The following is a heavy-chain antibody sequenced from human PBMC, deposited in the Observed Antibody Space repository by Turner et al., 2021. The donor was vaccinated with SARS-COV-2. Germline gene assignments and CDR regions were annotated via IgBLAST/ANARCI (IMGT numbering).Heavy chain of an antibody. D-gene: IGHD3-22*01. Sequence: QVQLVQSGAEVKKPGASVKVSCKASGYTFTGYYMHWVRQAPGQGLEWMGWINPTSGGTNYAQRVQGRVTMTRDTSISTAYMELSRLRSDDTAVYYCARVPLYYYDSSGYFDYWGQGTLVTVSS. CDR3: ARVPLYYYDSSGYFDY. J-gene: IGHJ4*02. V-gene: IGHV1-2*02. CDR2: INPTSGGT. CDR1: GYTFTGYY.